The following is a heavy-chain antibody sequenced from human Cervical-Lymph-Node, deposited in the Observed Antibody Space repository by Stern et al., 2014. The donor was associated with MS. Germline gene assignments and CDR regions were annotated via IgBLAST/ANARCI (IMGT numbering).Heavy chain of an antibody. CDR1: GGSFSGYY. D-gene: IGHD4-17*01. CDR2: INHSGST. V-gene: IGHV4-34*01. Sequence: LQQWGAGLLKPSETLSLTCAVYGGSFSGYYWSWIRQPPGKGLEWIGEINHSGSTNYNPSLKSRVTISVDTSKNQFSLKLSSVTAADTAVYYCARDDGDSLNYWGQGTLVTVSS. CDR3: ARDDGDSLNY. J-gene: IGHJ4*02.